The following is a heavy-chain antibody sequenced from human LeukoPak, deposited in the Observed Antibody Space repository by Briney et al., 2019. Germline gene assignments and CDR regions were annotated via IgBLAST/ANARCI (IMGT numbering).Heavy chain of an antibody. Sequence: ASVKVSCKASGYTFTDYYMHWVRQAPGQGLEWVGWINPTSGGTNYAQKFQDRVTVTRDTSNNTSYMELSRLTSDDTAVYYCAREFRTTTWSYDAFDLWGQGTMVTVSS. J-gene: IGHJ3*01. D-gene: IGHD1/OR15-1a*01. CDR3: AREFRTTTWSYDAFDL. CDR2: INPTSGGT. CDR1: GYTFTDYY. V-gene: IGHV1-2*02.